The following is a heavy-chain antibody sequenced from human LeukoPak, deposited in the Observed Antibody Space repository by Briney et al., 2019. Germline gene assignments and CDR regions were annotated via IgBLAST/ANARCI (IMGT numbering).Heavy chain of an antibody. CDR3: ARGYPTEYSSGWYGE. V-gene: IGHV3-74*01. J-gene: IGHJ4*02. D-gene: IGHD6-19*01. CDR2: INSDGSST. CDR1: GFTFSSYW. Sequence: SGGSLRLSCAASGFTFSSYWMHWVRQAPGKGLVWVSRINSDGSSTSYADSVKGRFTISRDNAKNTLYLQMNSLRAEDTAVYYCARGYPTEYSSGWYGEWGQGTLVTVSS.